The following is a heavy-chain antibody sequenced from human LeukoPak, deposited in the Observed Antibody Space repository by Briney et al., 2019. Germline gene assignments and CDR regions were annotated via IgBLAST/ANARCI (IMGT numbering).Heavy chain of an antibody. CDR2: MYYSGST. CDR1: GGSISSYY. Sequence: SETLSLTCTVSGGSISSYYWSWIRQPPGKGLEWIGYMYYSGSTNYNPSPKSRVTISVDTSKNQFSLKVRSVTAADTAVYYCARDGDYDFSGYFDYWGQGTLVTVSS. D-gene: IGHD3-3*01. J-gene: IGHJ4*02. V-gene: IGHV4-59*01. CDR3: ARDGDYDFSGYFDY.